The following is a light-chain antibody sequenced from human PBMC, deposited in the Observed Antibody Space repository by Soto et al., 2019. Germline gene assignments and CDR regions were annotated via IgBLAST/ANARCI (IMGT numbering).Light chain of an antibody. Sequence: EIEMTQSPATLPASPGERATLSCRASQSVSTNLAWYQKKPGQAPRHLIYNAFTRATGIAARFSGSGSGTDFTRTISSRQSEDFALYYCQQYNKWPPFTFGQGTMLEIK. CDR1: QSVSTN. CDR2: NAF. CDR3: QQYNKWPPFT. V-gene: IGKV3-15*01. J-gene: IGKJ2*01.